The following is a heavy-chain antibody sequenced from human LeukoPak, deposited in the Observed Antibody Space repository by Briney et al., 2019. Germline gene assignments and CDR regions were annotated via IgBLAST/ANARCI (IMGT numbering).Heavy chain of an antibody. Sequence: ASVKVSCKASGYTFTGYYMHWVRQAPGQGLEWMGWINPNSGGTNYAQKFQGWVTMTRDTSISTAYMELSRLRSDDTAVYYCARAPSCCYPVDYWGQGTLVTVSS. CDR1: GYTFTGYY. D-gene: IGHD2-2*01. V-gene: IGHV1-2*04. CDR2: INPNSGGT. J-gene: IGHJ4*02. CDR3: ARAPSCCYPVDY.